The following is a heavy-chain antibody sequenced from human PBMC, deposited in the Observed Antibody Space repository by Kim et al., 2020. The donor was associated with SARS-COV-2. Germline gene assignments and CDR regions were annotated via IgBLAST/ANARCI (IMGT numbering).Heavy chain of an antibody. V-gene: IGHV4-59*01. CDR3: ARDRLFGGFFDY. D-gene: IGHD3-10*01. J-gene: IGHJ4*02. CDR1: GDSISSYY. Sequence: SETLSLTCTVSGDSISSYYWSWIRQPPGKGLEWIGYIYYSGSTKYNPSLKSRVTISVDTYKNQFSLKLSSVTAADTAVYSCARDRLFGGFFDYWGQGTLVTVSS. CDR2: IYYSGST.